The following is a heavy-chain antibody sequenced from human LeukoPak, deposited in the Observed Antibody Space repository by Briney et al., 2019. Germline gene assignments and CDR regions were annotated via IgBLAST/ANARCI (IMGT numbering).Heavy chain of an antibody. J-gene: IGHJ4*02. Sequence: PSETLSLTCTVSGGSISSYYWSWIRQPPGKGLEWIGYIYYSGSTNYNPSLKSRGTISVDTSKNHFSLKLTSVTAADTTVYYCARDKRYYYDSSGYYFDSWGQGLLVTVSS. CDR2: IYYSGST. D-gene: IGHD3-22*01. CDR3: ARDKRYYYDSSGYYFDS. V-gene: IGHV4-59*01. CDR1: GGSISSYY.